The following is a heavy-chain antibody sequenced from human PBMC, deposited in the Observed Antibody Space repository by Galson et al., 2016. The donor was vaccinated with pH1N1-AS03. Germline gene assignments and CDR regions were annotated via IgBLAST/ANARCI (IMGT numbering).Heavy chain of an antibody. CDR1: GYTFTCYD. J-gene: IGHJ3*02. CDR2: MNPNSDNT. CDR3: ARDLRLGHDAFDI. Sequence: SVKVSCKASGYTFTCYDINWVRQATGQGLEWMGWMNPNSDNTGYAQKFQGRVTMTRNTSITTAYMELSSLKSEDTAVYYCARDLRLGHDAFDIWGQGTMVTVSS. V-gene: IGHV1-8*01. D-gene: IGHD3-16*01.